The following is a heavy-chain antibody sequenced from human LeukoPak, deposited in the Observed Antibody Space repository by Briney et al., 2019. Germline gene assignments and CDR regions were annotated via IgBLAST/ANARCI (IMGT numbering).Heavy chain of an antibody. V-gene: IGHV4-34*01. CDR3: PRGASGSYYFDY. J-gene: IGHJ4*02. D-gene: IGHD1-26*01. Sequence: SETLSLTCAVYGGSFSGYYWSWIRQPPGKGLEWIGEINHSGSTNYNPSLKSRVTISVDTSKNQFSLKLSSVTAADTAVYYCPRGASGSYYFDYWGQGTLVTVSS. CDR2: INHSGST. CDR1: GGSFSGYY.